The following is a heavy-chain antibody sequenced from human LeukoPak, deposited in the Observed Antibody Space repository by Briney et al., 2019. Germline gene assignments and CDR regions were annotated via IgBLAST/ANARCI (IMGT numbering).Heavy chain of an antibody. CDR3: AKDFWSGKGDY. CDR1: GGTFSSYA. J-gene: IGHJ4*02. V-gene: IGHV1-69*13. CDR2: IIPIFGTA. D-gene: IGHD3-3*01. Sequence: SVKVSCKASGGTFSSYAISWVRQAPGQGLEWMGGIIPIFGTANYAQKFQGRVTITADESTSTAYMELSSLRFEDTAVYCCAKDFWSGKGDYWGQGTLVTVSS.